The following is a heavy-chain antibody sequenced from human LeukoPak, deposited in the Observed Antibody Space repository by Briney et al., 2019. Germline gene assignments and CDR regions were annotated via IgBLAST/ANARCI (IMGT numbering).Heavy chain of an antibody. Sequence: ASVKVSSTASGYTFTGYYMHWVRQAPGQGLEWMGWVNPNSGGTNYAQKFQGRVTMTRDTSISTAYMELSRLRSDDTAVYYCARVGGLALNAFDIWGQGTMVTVSS. CDR2: VNPNSGGT. CDR1: GYTFTGYY. J-gene: IGHJ3*02. CDR3: ARVGGLALNAFDI. D-gene: IGHD1-26*01. V-gene: IGHV1-2*02.